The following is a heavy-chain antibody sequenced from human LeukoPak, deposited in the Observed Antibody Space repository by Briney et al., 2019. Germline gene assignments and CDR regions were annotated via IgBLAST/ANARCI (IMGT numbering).Heavy chain of an antibody. Sequence: SETLSLTCAVSGGSISSSHHYWGWIRQPPGKGLEWIGSIYSSGSTYYRPSLMTRVTITVDTAKNQFSLKLSSVTAADTAVYYCARFSIARSMYYFDYWGQGTLVTVSS. CDR3: ARFSIARSMYYFDY. D-gene: IGHD6-13*01. J-gene: IGHJ4*02. CDR2: IYSSGST. CDR1: GGSISSSHHY. V-gene: IGHV4-39*07.